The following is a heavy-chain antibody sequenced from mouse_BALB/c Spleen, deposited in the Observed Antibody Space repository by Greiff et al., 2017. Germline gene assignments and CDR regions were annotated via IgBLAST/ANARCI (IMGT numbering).Heavy chain of an antibody. CDR3: ARHGGYYGSSLDY. CDR2: IWSDGST. J-gene: IGHJ2*01. CDR1: GFSLTSYG. Sequence: VQLQESGPDLVAPSQSLSITCTVSGFSLTSYGVHWVRQPPGKGLEWLVVIWSDGSTTYNSALKSRLSISKDNSKSQVFLKMNSLQTDDTAMYYCARHGGYYGSSLDYWGQGTTLTVSS. D-gene: IGHD1-1*01. V-gene: IGHV2-6-2*01.